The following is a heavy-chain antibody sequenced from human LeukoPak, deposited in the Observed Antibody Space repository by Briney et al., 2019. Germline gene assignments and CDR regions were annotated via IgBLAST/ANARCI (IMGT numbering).Heavy chain of an antibody. CDR1: GFTVSSNY. J-gene: IGHJ4*02. CDR2: IYSGGST. Sequence: GGSLRLSCAASGFTVSSNYMSWVRQAPGKGLEWVSVIYSGGSTYYADSVKGRFTISRDNSKNTLYLQMNSLRAEDTAVYYCARGGTATAGAFDYWGQGTLVTVSS. V-gene: IGHV3-66*01. CDR3: ARGGTATAGAFDY. D-gene: IGHD5-18*01.